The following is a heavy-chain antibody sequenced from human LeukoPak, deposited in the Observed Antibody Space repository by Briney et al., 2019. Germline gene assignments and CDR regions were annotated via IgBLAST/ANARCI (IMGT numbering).Heavy chain of an antibody. Sequence: GESLKISSKGSGYSFTSYWIGWVRQMPGKGLEWMGIIYPGDSDTRYSPSFQGQVTISADKSISTAYLQWSSLKASDTAMYYCARRVDIVVVPAEIWFDPWGQGTLVTVSS. J-gene: IGHJ5*02. CDR1: GYSFTSYW. CDR2: IYPGDSDT. CDR3: ARRVDIVVVPAEIWFDP. V-gene: IGHV5-51*01. D-gene: IGHD2-2*01.